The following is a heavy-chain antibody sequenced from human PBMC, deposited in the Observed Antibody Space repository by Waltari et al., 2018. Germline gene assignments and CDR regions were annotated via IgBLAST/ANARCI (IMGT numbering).Heavy chain of an antibody. Sequence: QVQLVESGGGVVQPGGSLRLSCAASGFTFSSFGMHWVRQAPGKGLEWVAFIRYYGSNKYYADSVKGRFTISRDNSKNTLYLQMNSLRAEDTAVYYCAKGLRLVLVDYWGQGTLVTVSS. CDR1: GFTFSSFG. D-gene: IGHD3-9*01. V-gene: IGHV3-30*02. CDR3: AKGLRLVLVDY. CDR2: IRYYGSNK. J-gene: IGHJ4*02.